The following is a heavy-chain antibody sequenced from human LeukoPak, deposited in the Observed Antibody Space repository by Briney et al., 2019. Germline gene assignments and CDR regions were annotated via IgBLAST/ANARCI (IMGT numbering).Heavy chain of an antibody. CDR3: AREINRGSPHVKAYYYYYMDV. CDR1: GFTVSSNY. V-gene: IGHV3-53*01. Sequence: GGSLRLSRAASGFTVSSNYMSWVRQAPGKGLEWVSVIYSGGSTYYADSVKGRFTISRDNSKNTLYLQMNSLRAEDTAVYYCAREINRGSPHVKAYYYYYMDVGGKGTTVTVSS. CDR2: IYSGGST. D-gene: IGHD1-26*01. J-gene: IGHJ6*03.